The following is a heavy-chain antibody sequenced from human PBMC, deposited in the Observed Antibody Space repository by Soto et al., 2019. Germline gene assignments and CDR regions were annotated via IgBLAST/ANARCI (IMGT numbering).Heavy chain of an antibody. D-gene: IGHD3-22*01. CDR2: ISGSGGST. CDR3: AKEEKGSGYFPYFDY. V-gene: IGHV3-23*01. Sequence: GGSLRLSCAASGFTFSSYAMSWVRQAPGKGLEWVSAISGSGGSTYYADSVKGRFTISRDNSKNTLYLQMNSLRAEDTAVSYCAKEEKGSGYFPYFDYWGQGTLVTVSS. J-gene: IGHJ4*02. CDR1: GFTFSSYA.